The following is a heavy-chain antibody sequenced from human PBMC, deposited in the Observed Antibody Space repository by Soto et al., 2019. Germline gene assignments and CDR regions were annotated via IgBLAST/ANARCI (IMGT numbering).Heavy chain of an antibody. CDR1: GYSFTSYW. Sequence: PGESLKISCKGSGYSFTSYWIGWVRQMPGKGLEWMGTIYPGDSDTRYSPSFQGQVTISADKSISTAYLQWSSLKASDTAMYYCARHDSDGLRYDGMDVWGQGTTVTVSS. J-gene: IGHJ6*02. D-gene: IGHD3-16*01. CDR3: ARHDSDGLRYDGMDV. V-gene: IGHV5-51*01. CDR2: IYPGDSDT.